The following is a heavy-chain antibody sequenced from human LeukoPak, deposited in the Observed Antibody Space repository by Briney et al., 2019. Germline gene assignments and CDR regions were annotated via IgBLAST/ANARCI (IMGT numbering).Heavy chain of an antibody. CDR1: GFTFSRYD. D-gene: IGHD2-2*01. J-gene: IGHJ4*02. CDR3: AKTSSTSCYSCVFDY. V-gene: IGHV3-13*04. Sequence: GGSLRLSCAASGFTFSRYDMHWVRQATGKGLEWVSAIGTAGDTYYPGSVKGRFTISRENAKNSLYLQMNSLRAEDTAIYYCAKTSSTSCYSCVFDYWGQGTLVTVSS. CDR2: IGTAGDT.